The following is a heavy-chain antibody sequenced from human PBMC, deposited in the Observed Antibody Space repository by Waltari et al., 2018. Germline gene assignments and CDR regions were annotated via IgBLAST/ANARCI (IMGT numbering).Heavy chain of an antibody. CDR1: GGTFSSYG. Sequence: QVQLVQSGAEVKKPGSSVKVSCKASGGTFSSYGISWVRQAPGQGLEWMGRIIPFLGITNYAQKFQGRVTIIADKSTSTAYMELSSLRSEDTAVFYCARDGGIAIRPGRGSTFDSWGQGTLVTVSS. J-gene: IGHJ4*02. CDR3: ARDGGIAIRPGRGSTFDS. D-gene: IGHD6-13*01. CDR2: IIPFLGIT. V-gene: IGHV1-69*04.